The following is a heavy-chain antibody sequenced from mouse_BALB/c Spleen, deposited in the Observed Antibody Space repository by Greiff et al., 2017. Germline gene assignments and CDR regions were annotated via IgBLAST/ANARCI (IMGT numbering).Heavy chain of an antibody. CDR1: GFSLTSYG. Sequence: VKLMESGPDLVAPSQSLSITCTVSGFSLTSYGVHWVRQPPGKGLEWLVVIWSDGSTTYNSALKSRLSISKDNSKSQVFLKMNSLQTDDTAVYYCARHRYDYDRTYYYAMDYWGQGTSVTVSS. D-gene: IGHD2-4*01. CDR2: IWSDGST. CDR3: ARHRYDYDRTYYYAMDY. V-gene: IGHV2-6-2*01. J-gene: IGHJ4*01.